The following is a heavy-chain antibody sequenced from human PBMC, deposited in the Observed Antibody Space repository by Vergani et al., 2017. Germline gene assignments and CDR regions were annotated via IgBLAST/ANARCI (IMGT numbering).Heavy chain of an antibody. CDR1: GFTFSSYG. J-gene: IGHJ4*02. Sequence: QVQLVESGGGVVQPGRSLRLSCAASGFTFSSYGMHWVRQAPGKGLEWVAVISYDGSNKYYADSVKGRFTISRDNSKKTLYLQMNSLTAEDTAVYYCAREQQLVRHFDYWGQGTLVTVSS. V-gene: IGHV3-30*03. CDR3: AREQQLVRHFDY. CDR2: ISYDGSNK. D-gene: IGHD6-13*01.